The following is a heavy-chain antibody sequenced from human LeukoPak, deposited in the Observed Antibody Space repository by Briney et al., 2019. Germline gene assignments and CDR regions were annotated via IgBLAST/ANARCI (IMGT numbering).Heavy chain of an antibody. J-gene: IGHJ4*02. V-gene: IGHV3-23*01. Sequence: PGGSLRLSCAASGFTFSSYAMSWVRQAPGKGLEWVSAISGSGGSTYYADSVKGRFTISRDNSKNTLYLQMNSLRAEDTAVYYCVRGDYIVVVPAAPSPSYWGQGTLVTVSS. CDR2: ISGSGGST. CDR1: GFTFSSYA. D-gene: IGHD2-2*01. CDR3: VRGDYIVVVPAAPSPSY.